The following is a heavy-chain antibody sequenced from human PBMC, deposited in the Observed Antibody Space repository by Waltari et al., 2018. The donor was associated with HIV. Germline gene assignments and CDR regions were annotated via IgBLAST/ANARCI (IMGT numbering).Heavy chain of an antibody. CDR1: AHGVSSNPAA. CDR2: TYYRKKWYH. Sequence: IQLQQSGPGLMQTSHTLSLPCVTSAHGVSSNPAACTGIRQSPSRGLEWLGRTYYRKKWYHDYTVSLKTRMTLSADASKNQFSLELRSLTFDDSAMYYCAKGAFSGRTSGMFDYWGQGALVTVSS. D-gene: IGHD3-10*01. CDR3: AKGAFSGRTSGMFDY. V-gene: IGHV6-1*01. J-gene: IGHJ4*02.